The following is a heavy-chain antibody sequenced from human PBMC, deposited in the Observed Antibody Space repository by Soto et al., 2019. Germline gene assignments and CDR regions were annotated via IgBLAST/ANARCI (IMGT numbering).Heavy chain of an antibody. CDR3: GKGRSYYYYYGVDV. Sequence: PGGSLSLSCAASGFPFRSYSMSWVRQAPGKGLEWVSAISGGGGGTYYADSVKGRFTISRDNSKNTLYLQMNSLRAEDTAVYYCGKGRSYYYYYGVDVWGQGTTVTVSS. V-gene: IGHV3-23*01. J-gene: IGHJ6*02. CDR1: GFPFRSYS. CDR2: ISGGGGGT. D-gene: IGHD1-26*01.